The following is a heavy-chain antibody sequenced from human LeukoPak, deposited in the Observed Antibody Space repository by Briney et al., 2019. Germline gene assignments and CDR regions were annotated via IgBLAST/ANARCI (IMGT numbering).Heavy chain of an antibody. CDR2: ISSSSSTI. V-gene: IGHV3-48*01. CDR1: GFTFSSYS. D-gene: IGHD6-13*01. Sequence: QTGGSLRLSCAASGFTFSSYSMNWVRQAPGKGLEWVSYISSSSSTIYYADSVKGRFTISRDNAKNSLYLQMNSLRAEDTAVYYCAKRIAPPVSYFDYWGKEPLATVSS. CDR3: AKRIAPPVSYFDY. J-gene: IGHJ4*02.